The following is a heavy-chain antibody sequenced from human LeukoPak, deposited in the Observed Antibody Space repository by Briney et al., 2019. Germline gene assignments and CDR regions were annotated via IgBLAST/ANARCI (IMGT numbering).Heavy chain of an antibody. D-gene: IGHD3-10*01. CDR1: GFTFSTYG. CDR2: IWTGGSSP. J-gene: IGHJ4*02. V-gene: IGHV3-30*02. CDR3: AKDPGPSASGSYDY. Sequence: PGGSLRLSCAASGFTFSTYGMHWVRHAPGKGLEWVAVIWTGGSSPDYADSVKGRFTISRDDSKNTLYLQMNSLRSEDTAVYFCAKDPGPSASGSYDYWGQGTLVTVSS.